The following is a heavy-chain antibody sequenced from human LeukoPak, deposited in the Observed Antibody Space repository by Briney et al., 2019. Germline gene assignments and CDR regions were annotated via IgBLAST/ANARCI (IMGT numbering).Heavy chain of an antibody. V-gene: IGHV4-39*07. Sequence: KSSETLSLTCTVSGGSISSSSYYWGWIRQPPGKGLEWIGSIYYSGSTYYNPSLKSRVTISVDTSKNQFSLKLSSVTAADTAVYYCARRDSLRGVGFDPWGQGTLVTVSS. CDR1: GGSISSSSYY. CDR2: IYYSGST. D-gene: IGHD3-10*01. CDR3: ARRDSLRGVGFDP. J-gene: IGHJ5*02.